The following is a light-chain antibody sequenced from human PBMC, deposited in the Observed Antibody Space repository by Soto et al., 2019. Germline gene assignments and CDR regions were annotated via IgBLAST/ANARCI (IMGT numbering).Light chain of an antibody. CDR2: DAS. J-gene: IGKJ1*01. CDR3: QQYNSYRT. Sequence: DIQMTQSPSTLSASVGDRVTITCRASQSVRSWLAWYQQKPGRAPKFLIYDASSLESGVPSRFSGSGSGTEFTLTISNLQPDDFATYYCQQYNSYRTFGQGTKVEIK. V-gene: IGKV1-5*01. CDR1: QSVRSW.